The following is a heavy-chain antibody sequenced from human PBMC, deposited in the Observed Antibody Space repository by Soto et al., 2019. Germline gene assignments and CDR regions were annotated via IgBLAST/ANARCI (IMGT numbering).Heavy chain of an antibody. CDR1: GGSISSYY. CDR3: ARSFGAYYDFWSGTDPYYYMDV. D-gene: IGHD3-3*01. V-gene: IGHV4-59*08. Sequence: PSETLSLTCTVSGGSISSYYWSWIRQPPGKGLEWIGYIYYSGSTNYNPSLKSRVTISVDMSKNQFSLKLSSVTAADTAVYYCARSFGAYYDFWSGTDPYYYMDVWGKGTKVTVSS. J-gene: IGHJ6*03. CDR2: IYYSGST.